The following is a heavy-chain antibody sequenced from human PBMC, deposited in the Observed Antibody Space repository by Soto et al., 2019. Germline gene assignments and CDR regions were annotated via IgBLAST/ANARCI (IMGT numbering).Heavy chain of an antibody. Sequence: QLQLQESGSGLVKPSQTLSLTCAVSGGSISSGGYSWSWIRQPPGKGLEWIGYIYHSGSTYYNPSLTSRVTISAARSKNQCSLKLSSVTAADTAVYYCAAGGGLPRYYWGQGTLVTVSS. D-gene: IGHD5-12*01. CDR2: IYHSGST. V-gene: IGHV4-30-2*01. CDR1: GGSISSGGYS. CDR3: AAGGGLPRYY. J-gene: IGHJ4*02.